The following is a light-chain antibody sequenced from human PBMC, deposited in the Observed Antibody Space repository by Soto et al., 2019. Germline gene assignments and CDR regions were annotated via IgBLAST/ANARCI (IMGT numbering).Light chain of an antibody. CDR1: SSNIGAGYD. Sequence: VRTQPPSVYRAQGQGLTISCTRSSSNIGAGYDVHWYQQLPGAAPKLPIYANNNRPSGVPDRVSGSKSDTSASLAITGLQAEDEADYYCQSYDSSLSRSYVFGTGTKVTVL. CDR3: QSYDSSLSRSYV. V-gene: IGLV1-40*01. J-gene: IGLJ1*01. CDR2: ANN.